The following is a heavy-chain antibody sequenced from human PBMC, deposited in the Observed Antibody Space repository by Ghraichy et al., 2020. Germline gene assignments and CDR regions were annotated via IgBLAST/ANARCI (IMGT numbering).Heavy chain of an antibody. V-gene: IGHV2-5*02. CDR1: GFSLTTGGVG. CDR2: IYWDNDK. Sequence: GPTLVKPTETVTLTCTFSGFSLTTGGVGVGWVRQPPGKALEWVALIYWDNDKFYRPYLQSRLTITKDTSRNLVVLTMTDMDLVDTATYYCVHRSYATSSELTYWGQGTLVTVS. J-gene: IGHJ4*02. CDR3: VHRSYATSSELTY. D-gene: IGHD6-6*01.